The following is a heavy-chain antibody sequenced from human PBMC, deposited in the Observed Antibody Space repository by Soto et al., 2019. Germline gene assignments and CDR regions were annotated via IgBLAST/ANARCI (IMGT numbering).Heavy chain of an antibody. CDR1: GGSISSSSYY. J-gene: IGHJ6*03. Sequence: SETLSLTCTVSGGSISSSSYYWGWIRQPPGKGLEWIGSIYYSGSTYYNPSLKSRVTISVETSKNQFSLKLGSVTAADTAVYYCARSPGGGITIFGVVIPHYYYYYMDVWGKGTTVTVSS. V-gene: IGHV4-39*01. CDR2: IYYSGST. D-gene: IGHD3-3*01. CDR3: ARSPGGGITIFGVVIPHYYYYYMDV.